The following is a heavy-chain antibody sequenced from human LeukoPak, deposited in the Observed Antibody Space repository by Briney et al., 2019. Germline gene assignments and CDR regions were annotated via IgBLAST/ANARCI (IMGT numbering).Heavy chain of an antibody. J-gene: IGHJ5*02. CDR2: IDWRGANT. D-gene: IGHD2-15*01. CDR1: GFTSNGFMFDDFG. CDR3: ARDVAATTVAAGAFDP. Sequence: GGSLRLSCEASGFTSNGFMFDDFGMSWFRQGPGKGLEWVSGIDWRGANTGYADSVKGRLTISRDNGKNFLYLQMNSLGDEDTALYYCARDVAATTVAAGAFDPWGQGTLVIVTS. V-gene: IGHV3-20*04.